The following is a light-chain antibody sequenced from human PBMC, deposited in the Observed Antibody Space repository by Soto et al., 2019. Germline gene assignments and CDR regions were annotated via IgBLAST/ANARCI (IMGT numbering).Light chain of an antibody. CDR3: QQSYSTPWT. Sequence: DIQMTRSPSSLSASVGDRVTITCRASQSISYYLNWYQQKQGRAPRLLIYSTSTLQSGVPSKFSGSASGTDFTLTISSLQPEDFATYYCQQSYSTPWTFGQGTKVEIK. V-gene: IGKV1-39*01. CDR2: STS. CDR1: QSISYY. J-gene: IGKJ1*01.